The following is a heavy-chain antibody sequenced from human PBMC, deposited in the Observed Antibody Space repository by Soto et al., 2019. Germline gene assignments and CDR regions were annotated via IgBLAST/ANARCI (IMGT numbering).Heavy chain of an antibody. Sequence: SVKVSCKASGGTFSSYTISWVRQAPGQGLEWMGRIIPILGIANYAQKFQGRVTITADKSTSTAYMELSSLRSEDTAVYYCRQWLVPQDAFDIWGKGTMVTVAS. D-gene: IGHD6-19*01. CDR2: IIPILGIA. CDR3: RQWLVPQDAFDI. J-gene: IGHJ3*02. V-gene: IGHV1-69*02. CDR1: GGTFSSYT.